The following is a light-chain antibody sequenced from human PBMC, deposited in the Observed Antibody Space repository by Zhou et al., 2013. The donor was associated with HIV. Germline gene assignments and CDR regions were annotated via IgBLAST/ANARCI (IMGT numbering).Light chain of an antibody. J-gene: IGKJ1*01. Sequence: EIVMTQFPATLSVSPGERATLSCRASQSVTTDLAWYQKKPGQAPRLLIYGTSTRAAGIPARFSGSGSGTEFTLTISSLQSEDFAIYYCQQYNNWPRTFGQGTKV. V-gene: IGKV3-15*01. CDR3: QQYNNWPRT. CDR2: GTS. CDR1: QSVTTD.